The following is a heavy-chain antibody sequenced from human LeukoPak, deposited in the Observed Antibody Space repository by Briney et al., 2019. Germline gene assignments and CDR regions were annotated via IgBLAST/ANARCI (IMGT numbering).Heavy chain of an antibody. V-gene: IGHV4-34*01. Sequence: SETLPLTCAVYGGSFSGYYWSWIRQPPGKGLEWIGEINHSGSTNYNPSLKSRVTISVDTSKNQFSLKLSSVTAADTAVYYCARVATLVRGHNWFDPWGQGTLVTVSS. D-gene: IGHD3-10*01. CDR3: ARVATLVRGHNWFDP. CDR2: INHSGST. J-gene: IGHJ5*02. CDR1: GGSFSGYY.